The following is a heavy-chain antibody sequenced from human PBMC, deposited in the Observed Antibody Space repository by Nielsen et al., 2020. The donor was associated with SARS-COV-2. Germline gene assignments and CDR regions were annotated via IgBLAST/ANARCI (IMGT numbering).Heavy chain of an antibody. CDR3: ARAEYYVWGRIAPYMDV. Sequence: SETLSLTCTVSGGSISSGDYYWSWIRQPPGKGLEWIGYIYYSGSTYYNPSLKSRVTISVDTSKNQFSLKLSSVTAADTAVYYCARAEYYVWGRIAPYMDVWGKGTTVTVSS. CDR2: IYYSGST. D-gene: IGHD3-16*01. V-gene: IGHV4-30-4*01. J-gene: IGHJ6*03. CDR1: GGSISSGDYY.